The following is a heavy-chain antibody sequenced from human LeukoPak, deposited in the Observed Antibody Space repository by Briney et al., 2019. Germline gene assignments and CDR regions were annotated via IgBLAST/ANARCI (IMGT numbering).Heavy chain of an antibody. CDR2: INQDGSEV. CDR3: AVCCGSRSSTFDCASTSCPVDY. CDR1: GCSFNTLW. J-gene: IGHJ4*02. V-gene: IGHV3-7*01. Sequence: PGGSLRLSCVASGCSFNTLWMTWVRQAPGKGLEWVANINQDGSEVHYVDSVKGRFTISRDNAKNSLYLEMNSLRGDDSAVYYSAVCCGSRSSTFDCASTSCPVDYWGQGTQVTVSS. D-gene: IGHD2-2*01.